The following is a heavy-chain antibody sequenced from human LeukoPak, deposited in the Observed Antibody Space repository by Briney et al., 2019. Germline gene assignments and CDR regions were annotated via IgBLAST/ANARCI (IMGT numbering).Heavy chain of an antibody. Sequence: GGSLRLSCAASGFIFSSHGMNWVRQAPGKGLEWVSVISDRGDSTYYGDSVKGRFTISRDSSKNTLYLQMNSLGGEDTALYYCAKGRWGLTINNFDLWGQGTMVTVSS. V-gene: IGHV3-23*01. CDR2: ISDRGDST. J-gene: IGHJ3*01. CDR1: GFIFSSHG. CDR3: AKGRWGLTINNFDL. D-gene: IGHD3/OR15-3a*01.